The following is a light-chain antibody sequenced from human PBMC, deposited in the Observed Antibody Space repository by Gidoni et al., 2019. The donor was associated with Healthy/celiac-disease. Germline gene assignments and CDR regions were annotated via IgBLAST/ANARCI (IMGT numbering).Light chain of an antibody. CDR3: QQRSNWPGT. Sequence: EIVFTQSPATLSLSPGERATLSCRASQSVSSYLAWYQQKPGQAPRLLIYAASTLATGIPARFSGSGSGTDFTLTISSLQPEDFAVYYCQQRSNWPGTFGQGTKVEIK. CDR1: QSVSSY. J-gene: IGKJ1*01. CDR2: AAS. V-gene: IGKV3-11*01.